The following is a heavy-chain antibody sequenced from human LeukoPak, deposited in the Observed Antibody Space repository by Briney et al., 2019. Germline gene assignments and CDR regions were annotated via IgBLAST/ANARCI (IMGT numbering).Heavy chain of an antibody. CDR3: AREMEITMIVVVTTPAFDI. D-gene: IGHD3-22*01. J-gene: IGHJ3*02. Sequence: SVKVSCKASGGTFSSYAISWVRQAPGQGLEWMGGTIPIFGTANYAQKFQGRVTITADESTSTAYMELSSLRSEDTAVYYCAREMEITMIVVVTTPAFDIWGQGTMVTVSS. V-gene: IGHV1-69*13. CDR2: TIPIFGTA. CDR1: GGTFSSYA.